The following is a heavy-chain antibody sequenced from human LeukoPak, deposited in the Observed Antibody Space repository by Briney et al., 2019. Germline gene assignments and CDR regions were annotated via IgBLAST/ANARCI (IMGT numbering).Heavy chain of an antibody. V-gene: IGHV3-53*01. CDR3: ARAHDCGDPPYNFDY. J-gene: IGHJ4*02. Sequence: PGGSLRLSCAASGFTVSSNYMSWVRQAPGKGLEWVSVIYSGGSTYYADSVKGRFTISRDNSKNTLYLQMNSLRAEDTAVYYCARAHDCGDPPYNFDYWGQGTLVTVSS. CDR1: GFTVSSNY. D-gene: IGHD4-17*01. CDR2: IYSGGST.